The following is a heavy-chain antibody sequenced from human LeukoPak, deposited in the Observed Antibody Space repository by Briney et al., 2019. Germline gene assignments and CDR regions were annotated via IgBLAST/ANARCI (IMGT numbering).Heavy chain of an antibody. V-gene: IGHV5-10-1*01. D-gene: IGHD6-19*01. CDR3: ARRADDSSGWHVIAY. Sequence: GESLNISCKGSGYSFTNYWMSWVRQMPGKGLEWMGRIDPSDSYTNYSPSFQGHVTISADKSISTAYLQWTSLKASDTAMYYCARRADDSSGWHVIAYWDQGTLVTVSS. J-gene: IGHJ4*02. CDR1: GYSFTNYW. CDR2: IDPSDSYT.